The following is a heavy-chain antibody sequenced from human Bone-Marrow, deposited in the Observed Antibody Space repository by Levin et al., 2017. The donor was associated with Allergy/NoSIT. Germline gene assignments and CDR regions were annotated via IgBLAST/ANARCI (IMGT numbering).Heavy chain of an antibody. Sequence: AGGSLRLSCAASGFSFSNYVMNWVRLAPGKGLEWVAPISGSGGTTKYADSVKGRFTISRDNSKSTLYLQMNSLRAEDTALYYCAKGGPGNSREGPDSWGQGTLVTVSS. V-gene: IGHV3-23*01. CDR3: AKGGPGNSREGPDS. CDR2: ISGSGGTT. CDR1: GFSFSNYV. J-gene: IGHJ5*01. D-gene: IGHD1-26*01.